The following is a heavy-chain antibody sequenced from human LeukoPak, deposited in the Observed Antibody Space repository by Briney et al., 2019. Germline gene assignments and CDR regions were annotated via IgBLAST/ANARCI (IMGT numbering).Heavy chain of an antibody. CDR1: GGTFSSYA. V-gene: IGHV1-69*04. CDR3: ATPFNYYDSSDNFDY. D-gene: IGHD3-22*01. J-gene: IGHJ4*02. Sequence: ASVKVSCKASGGTFSSYAVSWVRQAPGQGLEWMGRIIPILGIANYAQKLQGRVTITADKSTSTAYMELSSLRSEDTAVYYCATPFNYYDSSDNFDYWGQGTLVTVSS. CDR2: IIPILGIA.